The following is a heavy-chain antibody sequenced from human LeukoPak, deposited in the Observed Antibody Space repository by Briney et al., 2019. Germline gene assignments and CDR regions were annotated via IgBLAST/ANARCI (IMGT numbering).Heavy chain of an antibody. J-gene: IGHJ4*02. CDR1: GVTFSDYY. Sequence: PGGSLRLSCAASGVTFSDYYMSWLRQAAGKGGEWVSYISSSGSTIYYADCVKGRYTISRDNAKNSMYLQTNRLRADDTSVCYCARKRAARPFDYWGQGTLVSVSS. V-gene: IGHV3-11*04. CDR2: ISSSGSTI. D-gene: IGHD6-6*01. CDR3: ARKRAARPFDY.